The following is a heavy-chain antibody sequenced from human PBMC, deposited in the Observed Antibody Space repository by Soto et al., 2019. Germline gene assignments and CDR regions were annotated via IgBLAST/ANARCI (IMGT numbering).Heavy chain of an antibody. Sequence: SVKVSCKASGFTFTSSAVQWVRQARGQRLEWIGWIVVGSGNTNYAQKFQERVTITRDMSTSTAYMELSSLRSEDTAVYYCAADFDGGYYYDSSGYSGGFVWAQGTLVTVSS. D-gene: IGHD3-22*01. CDR1: GFTFTSSA. CDR2: IVVGSGNT. CDR3: AADFDGGYYYDSSGYSGGFV. J-gene: IGHJ4*02. V-gene: IGHV1-58*01.